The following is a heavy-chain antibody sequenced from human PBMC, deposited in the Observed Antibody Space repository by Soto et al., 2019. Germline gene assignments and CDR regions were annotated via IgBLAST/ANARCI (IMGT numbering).Heavy chain of an antibody. CDR3: ARRDDSHHPDAFDI. CDR2: IYPGDSDT. J-gene: IGHJ3*02. CDR1: GYSYTSYW. D-gene: IGHD3-22*01. V-gene: IGHV5-51*01. Sequence: GEALKISCKGSGYSYTSYWIGWVRQMPWKGLEWMGIIYPGDSDTRYSPSFQGQVTISADKSISTAYLQWSSLKASDTAMYYCARRDDSHHPDAFDIWGQGTMVTVSS.